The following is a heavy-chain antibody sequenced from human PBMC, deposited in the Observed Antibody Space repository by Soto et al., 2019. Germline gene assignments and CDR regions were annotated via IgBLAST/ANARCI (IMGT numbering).Heavy chain of an antibody. V-gene: IGHV3-30-3*01. CDR2: ISYDGSNK. J-gene: IGHJ6*02. CDR3: ARGPAAIARYYYYYGMDV. Sequence: GGSLRLSCAASGFTSSNYAMSWVRQAPGKGLEWVAVISYDGSNKYYADSVKGRFTISRDNSKNTLYLQMNSLRAEDTAVYYCARGPAAIARYYYYYGMDVWGQGTTVTVSS. CDR1: GFTSSNYA. D-gene: IGHD2-2*01.